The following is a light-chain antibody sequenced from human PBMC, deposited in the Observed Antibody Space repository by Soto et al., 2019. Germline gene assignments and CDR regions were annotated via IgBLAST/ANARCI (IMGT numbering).Light chain of an antibody. J-gene: IGKJ1*01. Sequence: EVVLTQSPGTLSLSPGERATLSCRASQSISQSLAWYQQRPGQSPRLLIYDASRRATGIPDRFSGSGSGTDFTLTISRLEPEDSAVYYCEQYGGSPRTFGQGTKVDIK. CDR2: DAS. CDR1: QSISQS. CDR3: EQYGGSPRT. V-gene: IGKV3-20*01.